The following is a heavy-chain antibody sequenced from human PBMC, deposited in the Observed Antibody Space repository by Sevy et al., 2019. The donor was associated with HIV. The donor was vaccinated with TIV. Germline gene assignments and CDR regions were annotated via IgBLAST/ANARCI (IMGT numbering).Heavy chain of an antibody. V-gene: IGHV1-18*01. CDR3: ARDSMPLIQGIIMTPYLYGMDV. J-gene: IGHJ6*02. D-gene: IGHD2-2*01. CDR1: GYIFNTYG. Sequence: ASVKVSCKAYGYIFNTYGITWVRQAPGQGLEWMGWISGSDENTHIAPKFQGRVTMTTDTSTSTAYMELRSLRSDDTAVYYCARDSMPLIQGIIMTPYLYGMDVWGQGTTVTVSS. CDR2: ISGSDENT.